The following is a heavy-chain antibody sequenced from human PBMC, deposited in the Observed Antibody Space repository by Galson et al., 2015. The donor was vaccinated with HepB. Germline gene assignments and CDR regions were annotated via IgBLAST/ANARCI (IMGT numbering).Heavy chain of an antibody. D-gene: IGHD6-19*01. J-gene: IGHJ4*02. V-gene: IGHV3-30*18. CDR2: ISYDGSNK. CDR1: GFTFSSYG. Sequence: SLRLSCAASGFTFSSYGMHWVRQAPGKGLEWVAVISYDGSNKYYADSVKGRFTISRDNSKNTLYLQMNSLRAEDTAVYYCAKEGDSSGWPDYWGQGTLVTVSS. CDR3: AKEGDSSGWPDY.